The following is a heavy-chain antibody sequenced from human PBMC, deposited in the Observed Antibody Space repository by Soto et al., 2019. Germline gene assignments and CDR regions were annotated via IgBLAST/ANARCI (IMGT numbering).Heavy chain of an antibody. CDR1: GFTFSSYA. CDR2: ISGSGGST. J-gene: IGHJ4*02. CDR3: AKDGSSWYPFDY. Sequence: GGSLRLSCAASGFTFSSYAMSWVRQAPGKGLEWVSAISGSGGSTDYADSVKGRFTISRDNSKDTLYLQMHSLRAEDTAVYYCAKDGSSWYPFDYWGQGTLVTVSS. V-gene: IGHV3-23*01. D-gene: IGHD6-13*01.